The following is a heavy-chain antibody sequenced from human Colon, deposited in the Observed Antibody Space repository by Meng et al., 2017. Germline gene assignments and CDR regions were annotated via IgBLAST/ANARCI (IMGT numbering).Heavy chain of an antibody. Sequence: SETLSLTCTVSGYSISSGYYWGWIRQPPGKGLEWIGSIDHSGSTSYNPSLKSRVTMSVDTSKNQFSLKLSSVTAADTAVYYCVRESTSIYGSPPHYWGQGPLVTVSS. CDR3: VRESTSIYGSPPHY. D-gene: IGHD3-10*01. J-gene: IGHJ4*02. CDR1: GYSISSGYY. V-gene: IGHV4-38-2*02. CDR2: IDHSGST.